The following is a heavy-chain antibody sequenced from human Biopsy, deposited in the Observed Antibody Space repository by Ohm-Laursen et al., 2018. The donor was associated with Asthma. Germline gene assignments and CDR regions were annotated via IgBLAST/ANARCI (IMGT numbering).Heavy chain of an antibody. CDR1: GYTFTDYS. J-gene: IGHJ3*02. CDR3: ARTYYDFLTGQVNDAFAI. Sequence: ASVKVSCKASGYTFTDYSIHWVRQAPGQGLEWMGRINPNSGDTKYAQRFQGRVTVTRDRSASTAYMELSSLRSEDTAVYYCARTYYDFLTGQVNDAFAIWGQGTMVTVSS. CDR2: INPNSGDT. V-gene: IGHV1-2*06. D-gene: IGHD3-9*01.